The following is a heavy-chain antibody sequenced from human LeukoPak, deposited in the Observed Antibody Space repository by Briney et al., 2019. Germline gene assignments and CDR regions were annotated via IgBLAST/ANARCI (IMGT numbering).Heavy chain of an antibody. V-gene: IGHV3-13*01. CDR1: GFTFSSYD. J-gene: IGHJ2*01. CDR3: ARDNGRYYGSGFDL. Sequence: GGSLRLSCAASGFTFSSYDMHWVRQATGKGLEWVSAIGTAGDTYYPGSVKGRFTISRENAKNSLYLQMNGLRAGDTAVYYCARDNGRYYGSGFDLWGRGTLVTVSS. CDR2: IGTAGDT. D-gene: IGHD3-10*01.